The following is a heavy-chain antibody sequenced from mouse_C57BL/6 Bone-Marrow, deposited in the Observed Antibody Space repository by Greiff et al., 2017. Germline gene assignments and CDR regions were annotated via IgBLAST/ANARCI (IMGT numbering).Heavy chain of an antibody. CDR2: IYPRSGNT. Sequence: QVQLQQSGAELARPGASVKLSCKASGYTFTSYGISWVKQRTGQGLEWIGEIYPRSGNTYYNEKFKGKATLTADKSSSTAYMELRSLTSEDSAVYFCAIVYDGYPYYAMDYWGQGTSVTVSS. CDR3: AIVYDGYPYYAMDY. V-gene: IGHV1-81*01. CDR1: GYTFTSYG. D-gene: IGHD2-3*01. J-gene: IGHJ4*01.